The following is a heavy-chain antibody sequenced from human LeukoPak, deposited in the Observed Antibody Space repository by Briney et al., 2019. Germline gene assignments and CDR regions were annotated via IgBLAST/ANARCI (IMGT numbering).Heavy chain of an antibody. V-gene: IGHV3-30-3*01. CDR2: ISNVGGSK. Sequence: GRSLRLSCAAPGFTFSDYAIHWVRQAPGKGLEWVSVISNVGGSKHYADSVKGRFTISRDNSKNTLLLQMNSLRAGDTAVYYCARLLTGDDYWGQGTLVTVSS. CDR1: GFTFSDYA. J-gene: IGHJ4*02. D-gene: IGHD7-27*01. CDR3: ARLLTGDDY.